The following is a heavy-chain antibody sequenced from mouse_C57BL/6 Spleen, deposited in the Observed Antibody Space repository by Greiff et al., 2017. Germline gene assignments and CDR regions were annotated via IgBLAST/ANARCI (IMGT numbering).Heavy chain of an antibody. V-gene: IGHV1-55*01. J-gene: IGHJ3*01. CDR1: GYTFTSYW. D-gene: IGHD1-1*01. Sequence: QVQLQQPGAELVKPGASVKMSCKASGYTFTSYWITWVKQRPGQGLEWIGDIYPGSGSTNYNEKFKSKATLTVDTSSRTAYMQLSSLTSEDSAVYDCARPPHYYGTQAWFAYWGQGTLVTVSA. CDR2: IYPGSGST. CDR3: ARPPHYYGTQAWFAY.